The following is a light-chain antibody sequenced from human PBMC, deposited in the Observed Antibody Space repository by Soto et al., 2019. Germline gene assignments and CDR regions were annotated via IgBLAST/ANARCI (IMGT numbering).Light chain of an antibody. CDR3: CSYAGSSTYV. CDR1: SSDVGGYNY. J-gene: IGLJ1*01. Sequence: HSALTQPASVSGSPGQSIAISCTGTSSDVGGYNYVSWYQQHPGKAPQLMISEVSNRPSGVSNRFSGSKSGNTASLTISGLPAEDEADYYCCSYAGSSTYVFGTGTKVTVL. CDR2: EVS. V-gene: IGLV2-23*02.